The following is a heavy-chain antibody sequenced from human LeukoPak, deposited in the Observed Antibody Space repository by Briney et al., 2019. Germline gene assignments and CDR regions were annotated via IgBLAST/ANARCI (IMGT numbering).Heavy chain of an antibody. CDR2: ISGSGGST. Sequence: PGGSLRLSCAASGFTFSSYSMNWVRQAPGKGLEWVSAISGSGGSTYYADSVKGRFTISRDNSKNTLYLQMNSLRAEDTAVYYCAKDPADGWGAFDIWGQGTMVTVSS. CDR1: GFTFSSYS. J-gene: IGHJ3*02. CDR3: AKDPADGWGAFDI. V-gene: IGHV3-23*01. D-gene: IGHD1-26*01.